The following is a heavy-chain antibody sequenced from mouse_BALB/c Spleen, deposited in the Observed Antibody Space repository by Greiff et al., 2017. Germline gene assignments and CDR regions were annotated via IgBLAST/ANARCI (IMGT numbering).Heavy chain of an antibody. Sequence: VQLQQSGAELVRSGASVKLSCTASGFNIKDYYMHWVKQRPEQGLEWIGWIDPENGDTEYAPKFQGKATMTADTSSNTAYLQLSSLTSEDTAVYYCRYYRYGWYFDVWGAGTTVTVSS. CDR1: GFNIKDYY. D-gene: IGHD2-14*01. V-gene: IGHV14-4*02. CDR2: IDPENGDT. J-gene: IGHJ1*01. CDR3: RYYRYGWYFDV.